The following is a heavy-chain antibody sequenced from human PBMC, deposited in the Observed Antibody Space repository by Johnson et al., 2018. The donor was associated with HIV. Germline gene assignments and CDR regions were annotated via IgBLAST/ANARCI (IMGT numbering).Heavy chain of an antibody. CDR3: ARGPLFYYSSGLWAFDI. CDR2: ISDDVTSR. CDR1: GFTFSSFA. Sequence: QVQLVESGGGVVQPGKSLRLSCAASGFTFSSFAMHWVRQAPGKGLEWVAVISDDVTSRYYVDSVKGRFSISRDNSKNTLYLQMSSLSAEDTAVYYCARGPLFYYSSGLWAFDIWGQGTMVTVSS. V-gene: IGHV3-30*04. D-gene: IGHD3-10*01. J-gene: IGHJ3*02.